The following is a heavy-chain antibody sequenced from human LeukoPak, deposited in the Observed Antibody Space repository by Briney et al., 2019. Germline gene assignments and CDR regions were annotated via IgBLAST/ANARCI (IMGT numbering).Heavy chain of an antibody. D-gene: IGHD3-22*01. CDR1: GGSFTGYY. CDR2: INHSRSN. CDR3: ARGLDDSSGPFATYFVY. Sequence: SETLSLTCAVYGGSFTGYYWSWIRQPPGKGLEWIGEINHSRSNNYNPSLKNGRTISTETSTNQLSLKLSSVTAADRGVYYWARGLDDSSGPFATYFVYWGQGTLVTVSS. J-gene: IGHJ4*02. V-gene: IGHV4-34*01.